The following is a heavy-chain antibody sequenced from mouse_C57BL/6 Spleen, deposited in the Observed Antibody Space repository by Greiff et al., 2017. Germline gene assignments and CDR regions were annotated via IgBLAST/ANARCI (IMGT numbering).Heavy chain of an antibody. V-gene: IGHV3-6*01. J-gene: IGHJ2*01. CDR1: GYSITSGYY. CDR3: ARGGNYDVHFDY. Sequence: ESGPGLVKPSQSLSLTCSVTGYSITSGYYWNWIRQFPGNKLEWMGYISYDGSNNYNPSLKNRISITRDTSKNQFFLKLNSVTTEDTATYYCARGGNYDVHFDYWGQGTTLTVSS. D-gene: IGHD2-1*01. CDR2: ISYDGSN.